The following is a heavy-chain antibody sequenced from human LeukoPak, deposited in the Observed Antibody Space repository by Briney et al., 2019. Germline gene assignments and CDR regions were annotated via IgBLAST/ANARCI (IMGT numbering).Heavy chain of an antibody. CDR3: ARVHNWGSEYYFDY. CDR2: ITSSGGST. CDR1: GFTFSSYW. D-gene: IGHD7-27*01. V-gene: IGHV3-23*01. Sequence: GGSLRLSCAASGFTFSSYWMHWVRQAPGKGLEWVSVITSSGGSTYYADSVKGRFTISRDNSKNTLYLQMNSLRAEDTALYYCARVHNWGSEYYFDYWGQGTLVTVSS. J-gene: IGHJ4*02.